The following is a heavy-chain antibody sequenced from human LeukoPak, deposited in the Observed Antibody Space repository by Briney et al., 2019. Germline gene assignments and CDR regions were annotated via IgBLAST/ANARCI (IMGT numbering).Heavy chain of an antibody. CDR1: GFTFSSYS. D-gene: IGHD3-3*01. V-gene: IGHV3-21*01. CDR2: ISSSSSYI. J-gene: IGHJ3*02. CDR3: ARGNKGVYYDFWSGYYPTKQDDAFDI. Sequence: GGSLRLSCAASGFTFSSYSMNWVRQAPGKGLEWVSSISSSSSYIYYADSVKGRFTISRDNAKNSLHLQMNSLRAEDTAVYYCARGNKGVYYDFWSGYYPTKQDDAFDIWGQGTMVTVSS.